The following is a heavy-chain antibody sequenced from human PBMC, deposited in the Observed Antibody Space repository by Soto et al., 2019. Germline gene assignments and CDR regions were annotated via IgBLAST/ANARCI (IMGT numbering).Heavy chain of an antibody. J-gene: IGHJ6*03. Sequence: QVQLVQSGAEVKKPGSSMKVSCKASGGTFGGYTISWVRQAPGQGLEWMGRIIPIFGIANYAQKFQGRVTITASTSTAYMELSSLRSEDTAVYYCARAPSVYQQPPQDGVYYHYYMDVWGEGTTVTVSS. CDR3: ARAPSVYQQPPQDGVYYHYYMDV. CDR2: IIPIFGIA. CDR1: GGTFGGYT. D-gene: IGHD6-13*01. V-gene: IGHV1-69*02.